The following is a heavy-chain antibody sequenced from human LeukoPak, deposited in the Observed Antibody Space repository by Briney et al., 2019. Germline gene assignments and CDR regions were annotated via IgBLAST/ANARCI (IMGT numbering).Heavy chain of an antibody. CDR3: ARHGGGYSFDY. V-gene: IGHV4-59*08. CDR2: IYNSGST. D-gene: IGHD5-24*01. Sequence: SETLSLTCSVSGGSISNYYWSWIRQPPGKGLEWIGYIYNSGSTNYSPSLKSRVTISVDTSKNQFSLKLSSVTAADTAVCYCARHGGGYSFDYWGQGTLVTVSS. CDR1: GGSISNYY. J-gene: IGHJ4*02.